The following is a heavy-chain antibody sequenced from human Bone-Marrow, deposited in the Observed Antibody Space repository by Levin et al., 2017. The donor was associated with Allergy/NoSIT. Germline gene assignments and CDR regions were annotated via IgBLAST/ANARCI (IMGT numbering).Heavy chain of an antibody. CDR1: GGSFDDDF. V-gene: IGHV4-30-2*01. D-gene: IGHD2-21*02. J-gene: IGHJ4*02. Sequence: SETLSLTCAVSGGSFDDDFWSWIRQPPGKGLEWIGYIYHSGPTYYSPSLRGRVTISADWSKNQFSLDLGSVTAADTAVYYCARGGYCGGDCYSSFDSWGQGTLVTVSS. CDR3: ARGGYCGGDCYSSFDS. CDR2: IYHSGPT.